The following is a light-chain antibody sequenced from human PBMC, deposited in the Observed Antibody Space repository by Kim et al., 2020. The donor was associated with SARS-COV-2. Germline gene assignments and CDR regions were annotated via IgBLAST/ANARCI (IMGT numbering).Light chain of an antibody. CDR2: GAS. Sequence: EIVLTQSPGTLSLSPGERATLSCRASQSVSSSYLAWHQQKPGQAPRLLIFGASSRATGVPDRFSGSGSGTDFTLTISRLEPEDFAVYYCQQYGSSPWTFGPGTKVDIK. CDR1: QSVSSSY. CDR3: QQYGSSPWT. V-gene: IGKV3-20*01. J-gene: IGKJ1*01.